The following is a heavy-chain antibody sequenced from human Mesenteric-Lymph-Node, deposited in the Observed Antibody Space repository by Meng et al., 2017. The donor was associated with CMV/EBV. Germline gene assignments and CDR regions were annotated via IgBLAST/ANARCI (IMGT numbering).Heavy chain of an antibody. CDR1: GFTFSSYG. Sequence: GESLKISCAASGFTFSSYGMHWVRQAPGKGLEWVAFIRYDGSNKYNADSVKGRFTISRDNSKNTLYLQMNSLRAEDTAVYYCARGGYSYGYRYYYYGMDVWGQGTTVTVSS. CDR2: IRYDGSNK. D-gene: IGHD5-18*01. V-gene: IGHV3-30*02. CDR3: ARGGYSYGYRYYYYGMDV. J-gene: IGHJ6*02.